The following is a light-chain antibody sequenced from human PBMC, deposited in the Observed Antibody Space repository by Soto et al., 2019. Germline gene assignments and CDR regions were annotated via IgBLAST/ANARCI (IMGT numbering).Light chain of an antibody. V-gene: IGKV3-11*01. CDR3: QQRADWPIT. Sequence: EIVLTQSPGTLSLFPGERATLSCRASQNVGNCLAWYQEKPGQAPRLLISDSSNRATGIPARFSGSGSGTDFTLTISGLEPDDFALYFCQQRADWPITFGPGTKVDIK. J-gene: IGKJ3*01. CDR2: DSS. CDR1: QNVGNC.